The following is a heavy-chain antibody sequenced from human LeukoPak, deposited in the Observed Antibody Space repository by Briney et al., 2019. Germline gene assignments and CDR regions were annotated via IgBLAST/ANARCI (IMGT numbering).Heavy chain of an antibody. CDR2: IYSGGST. Sequence: GGSLRLSCAASGFTISSNYMSWVRQAPGKGLEWVSVIYSGGSTYYADSVKGRFTISRDNSKNTLYLQMNSLRAEDTAVYYCARDRHCSSISCYGGFDYWGQGTQVTVSS. V-gene: IGHV3-66*01. CDR1: GFTISSNY. J-gene: IGHJ4*02. CDR3: ARDRHCSSISCYGGFDY. D-gene: IGHD2-2*01.